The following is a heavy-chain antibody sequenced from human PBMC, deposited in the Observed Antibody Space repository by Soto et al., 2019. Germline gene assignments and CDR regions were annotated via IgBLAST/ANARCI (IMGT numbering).Heavy chain of an antibody. CDR1: GFTFSSYA. J-gene: IGHJ3*02. V-gene: IGHV3-30-3*01. D-gene: IGHD4-17*01. Sequence: QVPLVESGGGVVQPGRSLRLSCAASGFTFSSYAMHWVRQAPGKGLEWVAVISYDGSNKYYADCVKGRFTSSRDNSKNTLYLQMNSLRAEDTAVYYCAREFDYGDYPEAFAIWGQGTMVTVSS. CDR2: ISYDGSNK. CDR3: AREFDYGDYPEAFAI.